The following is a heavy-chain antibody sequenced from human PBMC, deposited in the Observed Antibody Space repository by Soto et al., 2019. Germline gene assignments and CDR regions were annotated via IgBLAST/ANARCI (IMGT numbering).Heavy chain of an antibody. CDR2: IYYSGST. V-gene: IGHV4-59*01. J-gene: IGHJ5*02. Sequence: SETLSLTCTVSGGSISPYYWSWIRQSPGKGLEWIGYIYYSGSTYYNPSLKSRVTMSVDTSRNQLLLQLNSVTAADTAVYYCARESAGSCKNNWFDPWGHRTLVTVSS. CDR1: GGSISPYY. CDR3: ARESAGSCKNNWFDP. D-gene: IGHD3-10*01.